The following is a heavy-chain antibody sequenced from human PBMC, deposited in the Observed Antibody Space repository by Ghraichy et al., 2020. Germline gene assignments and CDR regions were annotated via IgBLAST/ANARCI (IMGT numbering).Heavy chain of an antibody. CDR2: IYYTGIT. D-gene: IGHD4-17*01. Sequence: SCTVSGGSISSSRYYWGWIRQPPGKGLEWIGNIYYTGITYYNPSLKSRVTISVDTSKNQFSLKLSSVTATDTAVFYCARNSLYGDHDFWGQGSLVTVSS. CDR1: GGSISSSRYY. CDR3: ARNSLYGDHDF. J-gene: IGHJ4*02. V-gene: IGHV4-39*01.